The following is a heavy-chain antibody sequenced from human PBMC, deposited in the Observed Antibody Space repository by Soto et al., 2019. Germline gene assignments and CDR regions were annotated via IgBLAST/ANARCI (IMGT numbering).Heavy chain of an antibody. CDR2: IIPILGIA. CDR1: GGTFSSYT. V-gene: IGHV1-69*02. CDR3: AILGAVTGTTYYFDY. Sequence: ASVKVSCKASGGTFSSYTISWVRQAPGQGLEWMGRIIPILGIANYAQKFQGRVTITADKSTSTAYMELSSLRSEDTAVYYCAILGAVTGTTYYFDYWGQGTLVTVSS. J-gene: IGHJ4*02. D-gene: IGHD1-7*01.